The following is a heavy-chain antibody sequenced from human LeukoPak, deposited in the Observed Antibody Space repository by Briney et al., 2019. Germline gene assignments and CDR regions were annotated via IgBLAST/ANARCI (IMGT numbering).Heavy chain of an antibody. CDR1: GGSMSSYY. Sequence: PSETLSLTCTVSGGSMSSYYWSWIRQPPGKGLEWIGYIFYSGSTNYNPSLKSRVTLSVDTSKNQFSLKLGSVTAADTAVYYCARESGLGVISPYFDYWGQGTLVTVAS. V-gene: IGHV4-59*12. D-gene: IGHD2-21*01. CDR3: ARESGLGVISPYFDY. J-gene: IGHJ4*02. CDR2: IFYSGST.